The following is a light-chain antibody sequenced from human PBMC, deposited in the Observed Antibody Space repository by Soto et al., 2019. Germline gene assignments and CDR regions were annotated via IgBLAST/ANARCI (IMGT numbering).Light chain of an antibody. CDR2: DVS. V-gene: IGLV2-11*01. CDR1: SSDVGGYYY. Sequence: QSALTQPRSVSGSPGQSVTISCTGTSSDVGGYYYVSWYQQHPGKTPKLMIYDVSKRPSGVPDRFSGSKSGNTASLTISGLQAEEEAYYYCCSYAGSYTVVFGGGTKLTVL. J-gene: IGLJ2*01. CDR3: CSYAGSYTVV.